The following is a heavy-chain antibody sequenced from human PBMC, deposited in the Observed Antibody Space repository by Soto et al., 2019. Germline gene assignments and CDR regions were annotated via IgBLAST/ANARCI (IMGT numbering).Heavy chain of an antibody. J-gene: IGHJ4*02. CDR1: GYTFTSYA. Sequence: QVQLVQSGAEVKKPGASVKVSCKASGYTFTSYAMHWVRQAPGQRLEWMGWINAGNGNTKYSQKFQGRVTITRDTSASTAYMELSSLRCEDTAVYYCARVRGLTFIAVGYWGQGTLVTVSS. D-gene: IGHD6-19*01. V-gene: IGHV1-3*01. CDR2: INAGNGNT. CDR3: ARVRGLTFIAVGY.